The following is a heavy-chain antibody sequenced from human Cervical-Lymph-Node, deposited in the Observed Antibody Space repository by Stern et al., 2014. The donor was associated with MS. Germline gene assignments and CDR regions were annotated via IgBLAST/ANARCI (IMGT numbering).Heavy chain of an antibody. J-gene: IGHJ4*02. CDR1: GFTFDDYG. CDR3: AKDKERNYLDS. Sequence: EVQLVESGGGLVQPGRSLRLSCDASGFTFDDYGLPWVRPAPGKGLEWVSGISWSSGSVVYADSVKGRFIISRDTAKNSLYLQMNSLRAEDTALYYCAKDKERNYLDSWGQGTLVTVSS. CDR2: ISWSSGSV. D-gene: IGHD1-1*01. V-gene: IGHV3-9*01.